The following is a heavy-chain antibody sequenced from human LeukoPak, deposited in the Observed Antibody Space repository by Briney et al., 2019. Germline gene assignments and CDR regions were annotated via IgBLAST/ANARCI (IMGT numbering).Heavy chain of an antibody. D-gene: IGHD2-15*01. Sequence: KTGGSLRLSCAASGFTFSSYSMNWVRQAPGKGLEWVSSISSSSSYIYYADSVKGRFTISRDNAKNSLYLQMNSLRAEDTAVYYCARDLTIGRIRAHWGQGTLVTVSS. V-gene: IGHV3-21*01. CDR3: ARDLTIGRIRAH. CDR1: GFTFSSYS. J-gene: IGHJ4*02. CDR2: ISSSSSYI.